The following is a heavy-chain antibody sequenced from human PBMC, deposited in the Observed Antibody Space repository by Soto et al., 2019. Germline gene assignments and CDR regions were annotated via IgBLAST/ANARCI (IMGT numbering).Heavy chain of an antibody. V-gene: IGHV3-7*05. D-gene: IGHD6-13*01. Sequence: EVQLVGSGGGSVQPGGSLRLSCAASGFSISNYWMTWGRQVPGKGLEWVANIKQDGSERYYVDTVKGRFTISRDNAKNPLYLQMNSLRPEDTAIYNCAGGVAAPPGEDGGQGTLATVPS. CDR3: AGGVAAPPGED. J-gene: IGHJ4*02. CDR2: IKQDGSER. CDR1: GFSISNYW.